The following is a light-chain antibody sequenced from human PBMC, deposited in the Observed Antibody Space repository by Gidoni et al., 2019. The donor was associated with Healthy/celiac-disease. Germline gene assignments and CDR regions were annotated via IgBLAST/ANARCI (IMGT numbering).Light chain of an antibody. CDR2: AAS. Sequence: IPMTQYPSSLSASVGDRVTITCRASQSISSYLNWYQQKPGKAPKLLIYAASSLQSGVPSRFSGSGSGTDFTLTISSLKPEDFATYYCQQSYSTPITFGQXTRLEIK. J-gene: IGKJ5*01. CDR3: QQSYSTPIT. V-gene: IGKV1-39*01. CDR1: QSISSY.